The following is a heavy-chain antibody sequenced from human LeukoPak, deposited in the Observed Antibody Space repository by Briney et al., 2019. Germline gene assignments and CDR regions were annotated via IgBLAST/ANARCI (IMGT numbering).Heavy chain of an antibody. J-gene: IGHJ4*02. CDR1: GYTFTAHY. CDR3: ASRPSGDSGNYFS. D-gene: IGHD3-10*01. V-gene: IGHV1-2*02. Sequence: ASMKVSCKASGYTFTAHYLHWVRQAPGQGLEWMAWINPNSGAADYAQKFQGRVALTRDTSISTAYMELSRLGSDDAAVYYCASRPSGDSGNYFSWGQGTLVTVSS. CDR2: INPNSGAA.